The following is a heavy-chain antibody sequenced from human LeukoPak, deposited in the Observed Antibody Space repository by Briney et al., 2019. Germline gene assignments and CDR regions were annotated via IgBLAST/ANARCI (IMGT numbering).Heavy chain of an antibody. CDR2: ISISGGNT. CDR3: AKGGVNFDY. Sequence: GGSLRLSCAASGFTFSSYATSWVRQAPGKGLEWVSTISISGGNTYYADSVKGRFTISRDNSNNTLYLQMNSLRAEDTAVYYCAKGGVNFDYWGQGTLVTVSS. J-gene: IGHJ4*02. V-gene: IGHV3-23*01. CDR1: GFTFSSYA. D-gene: IGHD3-10*01.